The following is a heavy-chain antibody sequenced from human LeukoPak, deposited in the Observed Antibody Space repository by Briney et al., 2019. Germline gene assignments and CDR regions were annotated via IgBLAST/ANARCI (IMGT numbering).Heavy chain of an antibody. CDR2: IRFDGSNK. V-gene: IGHV3-30*02. Sequence: GGSLRLSCAASGFTFSDSAMHWVRQASGKGLEWVAFIRFDGSNKYYADSVKGRFTISRDNSKNTLYLQMNSLRAEDTAVYYCAKGSKAVLFTRDHYMDVWGKGTTVTISS. CDR3: AKGSKAVLFTRDHYMDV. CDR1: GFTFSDSA. D-gene: IGHD6-19*01. J-gene: IGHJ6*03.